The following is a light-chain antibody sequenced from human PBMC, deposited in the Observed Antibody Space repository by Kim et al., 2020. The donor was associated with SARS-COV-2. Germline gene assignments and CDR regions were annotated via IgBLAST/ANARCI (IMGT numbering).Light chain of an antibody. V-gene: IGLV3-21*01. Sequence: GAPARTGRITCGGNNSGSKKVHWYQQKPGQAPVLVIYYDSDRPSGIPERFSGSNSGNTATLTISRVEAGDEADYYCQVWDSAVVFGGGTQLTVL. CDR2: YDS. CDR3: QVWDSAVV. J-gene: IGLJ2*01. CDR1: NSGSKK.